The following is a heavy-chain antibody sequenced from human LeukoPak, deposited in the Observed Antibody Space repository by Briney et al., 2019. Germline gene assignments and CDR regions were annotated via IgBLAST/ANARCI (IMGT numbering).Heavy chain of an antibody. D-gene: IGHD2-21*02. Sequence: PSETLSLTCTVSGGSISSYYWSWIRQPPGKGLEWIGEINHSGSTNYNPSLKSRVTISVDTSKNQFSLKLSSVTAADTAVYYCASLIETAGDLFDYWGQGTLVTVSS. CDR3: ASLIETAGDLFDY. J-gene: IGHJ4*02. CDR2: INHSGST. CDR1: GGSISSYY. V-gene: IGHV4-34*01.